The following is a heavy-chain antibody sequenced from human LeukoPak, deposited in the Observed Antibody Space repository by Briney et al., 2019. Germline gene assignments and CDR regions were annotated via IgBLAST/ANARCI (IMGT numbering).Heavy chain of an antibody. J-gene: IGHJ3*02. CDR1: GYTFTGYY. V-gene: IGHV1-8*03. D-gene: IGHD3-22*01. CDR3: ARGPYYYDSSGYSNAFDI. CDR2: MNPNSGNT. Sequence: ASVKVSCKASGYTFTGYYMHWVRQAPGQGLEWMGWMNPNSGNTGYAQKFQGRVTITRNTSISTAYMELSSLRSEDTAVYYCARGPYYYDSSGYSNAFDIWGQGTMVTVSS.